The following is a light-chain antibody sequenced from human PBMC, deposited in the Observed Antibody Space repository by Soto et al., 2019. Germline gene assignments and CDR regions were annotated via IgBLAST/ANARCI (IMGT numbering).Light chain of an antibody. J-gene: IGKJ4*01. CDR1: QSVGTY. CDR2: DSS. V-gene: IGKV3-11*01. Sequence: EIVLTQSPATLSLSPGERATLSCRASQSVGTYFAWYQQKPGQAPRLLIYDSSNRATGIPARFSGSGSGTDFTLTISSLEPEDFAVYYCQQYGSSPLTFGGGTKVEIK. CDR3: QQYGSSPLT.